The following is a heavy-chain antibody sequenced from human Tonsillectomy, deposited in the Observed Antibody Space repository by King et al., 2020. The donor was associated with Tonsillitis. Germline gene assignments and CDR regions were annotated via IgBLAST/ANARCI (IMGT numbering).Heavy chain of an antibody. CDR1: GGSLSGYY. CDR2: INHGGST. V-gene: IGHV4-34*01. J-gene: IGHJ6*04. CDR3: ARGWEGFYEILAV. D-gene: IGHD3-9*01. Sequence: VQLQQWGAGMLKPSETLSLTCAVFGGSLSGYYWNWIRQPPGKGLEWIGQINHGGSTNYNPSLKSRVTITIDTSKNQFSLELNSVTAADTAVYYCARGWEGFYEILAVWGKGTTVTVSS.